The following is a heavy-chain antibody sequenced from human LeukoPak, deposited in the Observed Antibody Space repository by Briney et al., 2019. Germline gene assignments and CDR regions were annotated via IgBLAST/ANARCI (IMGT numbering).Heavy chain of an antibody. CDR2: INPSGGST. D-gene: IGHD1-20*01. CDR1: GYTFTSYY. Sequence: ASVKVSCKASGYTFTSYYMHWVRQAPGQGLEWMGIINPSGGSTSYAQKFQGRVTMTRDMSTSTVYMELSSLRSEDTAVYYCARDAEYNWKDTIYYYYYYMDVWGKGTTVTVSS. V-gene: IGHV1-46*01. CDR3: ARDAEYNWKDTIYYYYYYMDV. J-gene: IGHJ6*03.